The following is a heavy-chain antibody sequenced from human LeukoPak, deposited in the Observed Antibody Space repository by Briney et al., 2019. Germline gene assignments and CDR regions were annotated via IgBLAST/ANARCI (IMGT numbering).Heavy chain of an antibody. J-gene: IGHJ5*02. D-gene: IGHD6-13*01. CDR1: GGSFSGYY. V-gene: IGHV4-34*01. Sequence: SETLSLTCAVYGGSFSGYYWSWIRQPPGKGLEWIGYICHSGSTYYNPSLKSRVTLSVDTSKNQFFLKLSSVTAADTAVYYCARSSWSTFDPWGQGTLVTVSS. CDR3: ARSSWSTFDP. CDR2: ICHSGST.